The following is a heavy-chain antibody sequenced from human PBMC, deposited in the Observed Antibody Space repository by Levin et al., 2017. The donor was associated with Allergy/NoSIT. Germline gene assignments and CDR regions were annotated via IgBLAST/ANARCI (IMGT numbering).Heavy chain of an antibody. J-gene: IGHJ3*02. Sequence: RSGGSLRLSCAASGFTFSSYGIHWVRQAPGKGLEWVAVIWYDGSNKYYADSVRGRFTISRDNSKNTLYLQVNSLRAEDTAVYYCARDQGWFGDLLDAFDIWGQGTMVTVSS. V-gene: IGHV3-33*01. CDR1: GFTFSSYG. D-gene: IGHD3-10*01. CDR3: ARDQGWFGDLLDAFDI. CDR2: IWYDGSNK.